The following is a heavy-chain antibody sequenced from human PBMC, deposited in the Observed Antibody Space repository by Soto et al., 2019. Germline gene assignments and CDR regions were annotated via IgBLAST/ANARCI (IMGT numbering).Heavy chain of an antibody. V-gene: IGHV1-46*01. Sequence: ASVKVSCKASGYTFTSYYMHWVRQAPGQGLEWMGIINPSGGSTSYAQKFQGRVTMTRDTSTSTVYMELSSLRSEDTAVYYCARDRQYSSSSSGRYYYGMDVWGQGTTVTVSS. D-gene: IGHD6-6*01. J-gene: IGHJ6*02. CDR3: ARDRQYSSSSSGRYYYGMDV. CDR1: GYTFTSYY. CDR2: INPSGGST.